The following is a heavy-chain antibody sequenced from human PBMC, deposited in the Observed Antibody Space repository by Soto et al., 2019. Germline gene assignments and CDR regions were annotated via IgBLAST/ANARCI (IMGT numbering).Heavy chain of an antibody. CDR1: GVSFSGYY. V-gene: IGHV4-34*01. CDR3: ARERRNYYGSGSYNWFDP. J-gene: IGHJ5*02. Sequence: SETLSLTCAVYGVSFSGYYWTWIRQPPGTGLEWIGEINHSGSTNYNPSLKSRVTISVDTSKNQFSLKLTSVTAADTAVYYCARERRNYYGSGSYNWFDPWGQGTLVTVSS. D-gene: IGHD3-10*01. CDR2: INHSGST.